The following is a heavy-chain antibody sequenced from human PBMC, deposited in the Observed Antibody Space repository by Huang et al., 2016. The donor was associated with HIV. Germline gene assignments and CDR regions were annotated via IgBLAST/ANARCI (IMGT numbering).Heavy chain of an antibody. Sequence: QVQLQESGPGLVKPSETLSLSCTVSGGDSVSSASYYWSWIRQPPGRGLEWIGYIYFSGGTNYNPSRKRRVTISIDTSKNQFSLRLSSVTAADTAVYYCVSHGSGTADYWGQGTLVTVSS. CDR1: GGDSVSSASYY. V-gene: IGHV4-61*01. J-gene: IGHJ4*02. D-gene: IGHD3-10*01. CDR3: VSHGSGTADY. CDR2: IYFSGGT.